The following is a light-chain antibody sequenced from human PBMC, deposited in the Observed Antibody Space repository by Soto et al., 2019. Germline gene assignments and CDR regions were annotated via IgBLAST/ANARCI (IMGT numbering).Light chain of an antibody. CDR3: TSYTRSDIGI. V-gene: IGLV2-14*01. Sequence: QSALTQPASVSGSPGQSITISCTGTSSDVGGYDFVSWYQQRPGEAPKLVIYDVTNRPSGVSNRFSGSKSGNTASLTISGLQAEDEADYDCTSYTRSDIGIFGGGTKLTVL. CDR2: DVT. CDR1: SSDVGGYDF. J-gene: IGLJ2*01.